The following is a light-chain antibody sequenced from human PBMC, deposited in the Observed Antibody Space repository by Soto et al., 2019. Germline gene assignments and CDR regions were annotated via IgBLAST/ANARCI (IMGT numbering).Light chain of an antibody. J-gene: IGLJ2*01. CDR2: EGS. CDR3: CSYGGGSPLV. V-gene: IGLV2-23*01. CDR1: TSDAGSYYT. Sequence: QSALTQAASVSGSPKQSITISCTGTTSDAGSYYTVSWYQHHPGKAPKLIIYEGSKRPSGVSNRFSGSTSGNTASLTISGLQAEDEADYYCCSYGGGSPLVFGGGTKLTVL.